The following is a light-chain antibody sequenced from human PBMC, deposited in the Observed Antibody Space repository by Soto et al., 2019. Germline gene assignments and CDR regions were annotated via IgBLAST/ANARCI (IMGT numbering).Light chain of an antibody. CDR2: GAS. J-gene: IGKJ2*01. CDR3: QWYGSALA. CDR1: QSVSSSY. V-gene: IGKV3-20*01. Sequence: VVLTQSPGTLSLSPGERATLSCRASQSVSSSYLAWYQQKPGQAPRLLIYGASSRATGIPDRFSGSGSGTDFTLTISRLEPGDVTEYYWQWYGSALALGQG.